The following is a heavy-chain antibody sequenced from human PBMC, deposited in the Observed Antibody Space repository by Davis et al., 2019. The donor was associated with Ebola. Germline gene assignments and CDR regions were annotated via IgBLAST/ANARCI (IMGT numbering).Heavy chain of an antibody. J-gene: IGHJ4*02. CDR1: GGSISSYY. D-gene: IGHD5-18*01. CDR2: IYYSGSP. CDR3: VGGYNFDY. Sequence: SETLSLTCTVSGGSISSYYWSWIRQPPGKGLEWIGYIYYSGSPNYHPSLKSRVTISVDTSKNQFSLKLSSVTAADTAVYYCVGGYNFDYWGQGALVIVSS. V-gene: IGHV4-59*08.